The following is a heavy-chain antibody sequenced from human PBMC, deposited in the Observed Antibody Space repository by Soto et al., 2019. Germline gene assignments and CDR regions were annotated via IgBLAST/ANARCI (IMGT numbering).Heavy chain of an antibody. V-gene: IGHV4-59*01. Sequence: PSETLSLTCTVSGASITQYYWNWIRQSPGKGLEWIVSVSSTGSTVYSPSLKSRVTMSVDTSKNHFSLKLISVTTADTAVYFCAREGNLGRWIQPLDSWGQGTLVTVSS. D-gene: IGHD2-2*03. CDR1: GASITQYY. CDR3: AREGNLGRWIQPLDS. J-gene: IGHJ4*02. CDR2: VSSTGST.